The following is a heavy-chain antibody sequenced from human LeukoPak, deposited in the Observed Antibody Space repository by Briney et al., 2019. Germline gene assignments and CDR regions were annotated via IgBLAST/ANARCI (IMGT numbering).Heavy chain of an antibody. CDR2: ISPSSSTI. J-gene: IGHJ4*02. CDR1: GFTFSNKS. V-gene: IGHV3-48*01. Sequence: GGSLRLSCAASGFTFSNKSMNWVRQAPGKGLEWVSYISPSSSTIYYADSVKGRFTISRDNAKNSLSLQMNSLRAEDTAVYYCASSSSLGNWGQGTLVTVSS. D-gene: IGHD6-6*01. CDR3: ASSSSLGN.